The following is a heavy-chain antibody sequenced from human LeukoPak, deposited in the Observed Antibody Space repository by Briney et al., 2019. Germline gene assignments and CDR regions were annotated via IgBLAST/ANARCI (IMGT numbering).Heavy chain of an antibody. V-gene: IGHV5-51*01. CDR3: ARPPRGGTSKFDY. Sequence: PGESLNISCKGFGYSFSTHWIAWARQMPGKGLEWMGIIYPGDSDTRYSPSFQGQVTISVDKSISTAYLQWSSLKASDTAMYYCARPPRGGTSKFDYWGQGTLMSVSS. CDR2: IYPGDSDT. J-gene: IGHJ4*02. CDR1: GYSFSTHW. D-gene: IGHD1-7*01.